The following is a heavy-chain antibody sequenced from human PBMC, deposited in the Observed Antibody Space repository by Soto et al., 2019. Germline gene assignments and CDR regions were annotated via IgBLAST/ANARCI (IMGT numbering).Heavy chain of an antibody. CDR2: INPNSGGT. CDR1: GYTFTGYY. CDR3: ARDIKQWLVPDVDYYGMDV. Sequence: ASVKVSCKASGYTFTGYYMLWVRQAPGQGLEWMGWINPNSGGTNYAQKFQGWVTMTRDTSISTAYMELSRLRSDDTAVYYCARDIKQWLVPDVDYYGMDVWGQGTTVTVSS. J-gene: IGHJ6*02. V-gene: IGHV1-2*04. D-gene: IGHD6-19*01.